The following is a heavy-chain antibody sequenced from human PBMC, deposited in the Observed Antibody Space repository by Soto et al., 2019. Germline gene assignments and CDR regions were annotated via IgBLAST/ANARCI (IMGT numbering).Heavy chain of an antibody. CDR3: AKDKPGTTSFDY. J-gene: IGHJ4*02. Sequence: GGSLRLSCAASGFTISTYAMYWVRQAPGKGLEWVSAISDRGDTTHYADSVKGRFTISRDTSKNTLYLQMNTLRAEDTAVYYCAKDKPGTTSFDYWGQGTLVTVSS. V-gene: IGHV3-23*01. CDR1: GFTISTYA. CDR2: ISDRGDTT. D-gene: IGHD1-1*01.